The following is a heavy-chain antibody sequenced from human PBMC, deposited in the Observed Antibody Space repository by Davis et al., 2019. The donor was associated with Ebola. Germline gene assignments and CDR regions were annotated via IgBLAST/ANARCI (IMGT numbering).Heavy chain of an antibody. V-gene: IGHV1-69*04. CDR1: GGTFSSYA. J-gene: IGHJ5*02. Sequence: AASVKVSCKASGGTFSSYAISWVRQAPGQGLEWMGRIIPILGIANDAQKFQGRVTITADKSTSTAYMELSSLRSEDTAVYYCAREGLWSGYYTGRPLFDPWGQGTLVTVSS. CDR2: IIPILGIA. CDR3: AREGLWSGYYTGRPLFDP. D-gene: IGHD3-3*01.